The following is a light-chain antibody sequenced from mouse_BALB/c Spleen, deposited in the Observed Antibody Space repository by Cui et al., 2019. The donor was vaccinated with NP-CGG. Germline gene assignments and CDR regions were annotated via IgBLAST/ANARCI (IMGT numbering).Light chain of an antibody. CDR1: IGAVTTRNY. Sequence: HAVVTQESALTTSPGETVTLTCRSSIGAVTTRNYANWVQEKPDHLFTGLMGGTNNRAPGVPAKFSGSLIGDKAALTITGAQTEDEAIYFCALWYSNHWVFGGGTKLTVL. CDR3: ALWYSNHWV. CDR2: GTN. V-gene: IGLV1*01. J-gene: IGLJ1*01.